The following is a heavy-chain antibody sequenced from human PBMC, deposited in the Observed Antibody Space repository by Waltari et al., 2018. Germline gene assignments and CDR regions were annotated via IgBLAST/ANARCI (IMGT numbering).Heavy chain of an antibody. J-gene: IGHJ4*02. CDR3: ARIKRKLASFDY. Sequence: QVQLVESGGGVVQPGRSLRLSCAASGFTFSSYDINWVRQATGQGLEWMGGMNPNSGNTGYAQKFQGRVTITRNTSISTAYMELSSLRAEDTAVYYCARIKRKLASFDYWGQGTLVTVSS. V-gene: IGHV1-8*03. CDR2: MNPNSGNT. CDR1: GFTFSSYD. D-gene: IGHD6-13*01.